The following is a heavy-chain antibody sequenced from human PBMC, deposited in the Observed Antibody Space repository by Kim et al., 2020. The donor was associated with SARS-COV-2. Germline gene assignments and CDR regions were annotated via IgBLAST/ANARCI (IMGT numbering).Heavy chain of an antibody. J-gene: IGHJ4*02. CDR1: GGSVSSGDYY. CDR3: ARGSYGYDH. Sequence: SETLSLTCTVSGGSVSSGDYYWTWIRQPPGKGLEWIGYIYYSGSTNYNPSLKSRVTISADTSKTQFSLKLDSVTAADTAVYYCARGSYGYDHWGQATLVTVSS. V-gene: IGHV4-61*08. CDR2: IYYSGST. D-gene: IGHD5-18*01.